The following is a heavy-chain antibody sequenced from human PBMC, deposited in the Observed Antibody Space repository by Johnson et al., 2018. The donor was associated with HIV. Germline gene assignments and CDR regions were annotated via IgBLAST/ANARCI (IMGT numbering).Heavy chain of an antibody. CDR1: GFTFNNYG. CDR2: ISYDGSNK. Sequence: QVHLVESGGGVVQPGRSLRLSCAASGFTFNNYGMHWVRQAPGKGLEWVAVISYDGSNKYYADSVKGRFTISRDNSKNTLYLQMNSLRAEDKAVYYCARDILEYSSSVPDAFDIWGQGTMVTVSS. V-gene: IGHV3-30*03. J-gene: IGHJ3*02. CDR3: ARDILEYSSSVPDAFDI. D-gene: IGHD6-6*01.